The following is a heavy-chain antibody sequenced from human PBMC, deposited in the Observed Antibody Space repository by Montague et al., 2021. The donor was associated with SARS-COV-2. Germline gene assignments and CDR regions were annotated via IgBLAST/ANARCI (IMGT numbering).Heavy chain of an antibody. D-gene: IGHD3-10*01. CDR3: ASSLYPSGTDYLPY. V-gene: IGHV4-59*01. Sequence: SETLSLTCSVSGGSIGSYYWSWLRQPPGKGLEWIGHIHYSGSNIYSPSFKSRVTISIDMPKNQFSLKLSSVTAADTAVYYCASSLYPSGTDYLPYWGQGTLVTVSS. CDR1: GGSIGSYY. CDR2: IHYSGSN. J-gene: IGHJ4*02.